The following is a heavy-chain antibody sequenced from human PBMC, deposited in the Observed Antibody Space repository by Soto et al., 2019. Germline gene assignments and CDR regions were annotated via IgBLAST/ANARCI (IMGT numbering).Heavy chain of an antibody. V-gene: IGHV3-9*01. Sequence: EVQLVESGGGLVQPGRSLRLSCAASGFTFDDYAMHWVRQAPGKGLEWVSGISWNSGSIGYADSVKGRFTISRDKDKNSLYLQMNSLRAEDTALYYCAKDMRDSSGKDWGQGTLVTVSS. CDR2: ISWNSGSI. J-gene: IGHJ4*02. D-gene: IGHD6-19*01. CDR1: GFTFDDYA. CDR3: AKDMRDSSGKD.